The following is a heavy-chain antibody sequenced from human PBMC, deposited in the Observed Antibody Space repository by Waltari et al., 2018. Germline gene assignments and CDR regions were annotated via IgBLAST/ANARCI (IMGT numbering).Heavy chain of an antibody. J-gene: IGHJ4*02. V-gene: IGHV1-69*02. Sequence: QVQLVQSGAEVKKPGSSVKVSCKASGGTFSSYTISWVRQAPGQGLEWMGRIIPYLGIANYAQKVQGRVTMTADKSTSTAYMELSSLRSEDTAVYYCARAPRQQQFDYWGQGTLVTVSP. CDR3: ARAPRQQQFDY. D-gene: IGHD6-13*01. CDR1: GGTFSSYT. CDR2: IIPYLGIA.